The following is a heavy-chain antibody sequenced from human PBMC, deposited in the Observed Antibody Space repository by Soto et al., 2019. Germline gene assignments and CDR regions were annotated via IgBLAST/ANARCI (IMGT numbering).Heavy chain of an antibody. J-gene: IGHJ4*02. D-gene: IGHD5-18*01. Sequence: SETLSLTCAVYGGSFRGYYWSWIRQPPGKGLEWIGEINHSGSTNYNPSLKSRVTISVDTSKNQFSLKLSSVTAADTAVYYCARYPKKRGYSYGFDYWGQGTLVTVSS. CDR1: GGSFRGYY. V-gene: IGHV4-34*01. CDR2: INHSGST. CDR3: ARYPKKRGYSYGFDY.